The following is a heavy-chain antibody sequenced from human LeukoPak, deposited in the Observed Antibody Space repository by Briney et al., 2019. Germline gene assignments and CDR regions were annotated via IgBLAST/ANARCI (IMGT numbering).Heavy chain of an antibody. CDR2: IHYSGST. Sequence: SETLSLTCTVSGGSISGYYWTWIRQPPGKGLDWIGYIHYSGSTNYNPSLKSRVTISVDTSKNQFSLKLSSVTAADTAVYYCARAPLKDIWGQGTMVTVSS. CDR1: GGSISGYY. CDR3: ARAPLKDI. J-gene: IGHJ3*02. V-gene: IGHV4-59*01.